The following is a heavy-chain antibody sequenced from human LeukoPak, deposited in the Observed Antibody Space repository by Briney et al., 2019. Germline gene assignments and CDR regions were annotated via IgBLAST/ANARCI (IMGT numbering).Heavy chain of an antibody. CDR1: GFTFSSYG. D-gene: IGHD2-2*01. Sequence: GGSLRLSCAASGFTFSSYGMHWVRQAPGKGLEWVALISYDGSNKYYADSVKGRFTISRDNSKNTLYLQMNSLRAEDTAVYYCARGYCSSTSCSYMDVWGQGTTVTVSS. V-gene: IGHV3-30*03. CDR3: ARGYCSSTSCSYMDV. CDR2: ISYDGSNK. J-gene: IGHJ6*02.